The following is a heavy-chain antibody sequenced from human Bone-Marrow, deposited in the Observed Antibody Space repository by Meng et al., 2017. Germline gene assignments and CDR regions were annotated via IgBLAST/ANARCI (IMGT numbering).Heavy chain of an antibody. J-gene: IGHJ4*02. CDR3: ARVHFDY. CDR2: ISYDGSNK. CDR1: GFTFSSYA. Sequence: GQLGGAGGGVVQPGRSLRLSCAASGFTFSSYAMHWVRQAPGKGLEWVAVISYDGSNKYYADSVKGRFTISRDNSKNTLYLQMNSLRAEDTAVYYCARVHFDYWGQGTLVTVSS. V-gene: IGHV3-30*11.